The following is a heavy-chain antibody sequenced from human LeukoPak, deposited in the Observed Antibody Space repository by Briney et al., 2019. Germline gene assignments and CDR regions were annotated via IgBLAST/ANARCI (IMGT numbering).Heavy chain of an antibody. CDR3: AKDRLYFGDDFGDY. Sequence: GGSLRLSCVASGFTFRDFSMSWVRQAPGKGLEWVSVISSGSDHTYYADSVKGRFAIFRDNSKNTLYLQMNSLRIEDTAIYYCAKDRLYFGDDFGDYWGQGTLATVSS. CDR2: ISSGSDHT. J-gene: IGHJ4*02. V-gene: IGHV3-23*01. D-gene: IGHD2-21*02. CDR1: GFTFRDFS.